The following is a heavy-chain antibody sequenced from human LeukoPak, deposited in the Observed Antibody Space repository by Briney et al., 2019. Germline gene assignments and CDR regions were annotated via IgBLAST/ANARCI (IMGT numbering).Heavy chain of an antibody. CDR3: VKGGSSSHNWFDP. CDR1: GFTFRDFG. Sequence: SGGSLRLSCAASGFTFRDFGMHWVRQAPGKGLEWVAFIRNDGGKDYYPDSVKGRFTISRDNSRTTLYLQMHSLRIEDTAVYYCVKGGSSSHNWFDPWGQGILVTVSS. D-gene: IGHD6-13*01. J-gene: IGHJ5*02. CDR2: IRNDGGKD. V-gene: IGHV3-30*02.